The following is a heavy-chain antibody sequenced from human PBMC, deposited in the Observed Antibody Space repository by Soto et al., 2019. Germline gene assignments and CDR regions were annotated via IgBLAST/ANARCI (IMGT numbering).Heavy chain of an antibody. V-gene: IGHV3-7*05. CDR2: IKQDGSER. CDR1: GFTFSNYW. CDR3: ARAGSENDY. Sequence: EVQLVESGGGLVQPGGSLRLSCAASGFTFSNYWMSWVRQAPGKGLEWVANIKQDGSERNYVDSVKGRFTISRDNAKNSLYVQLHSLRAEDTAVYYCARAGSENDYWGQGTLVTVSS. D-gene: IGHD3-10*01. J-gene: IGHJ4*02.